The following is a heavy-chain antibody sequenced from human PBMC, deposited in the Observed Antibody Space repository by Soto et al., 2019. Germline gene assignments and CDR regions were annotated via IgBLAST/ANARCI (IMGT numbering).Heavy chain of an antibody. D-gene: IGHD3-10*01. Sequence: KASATLSLTCTVSGGSISSGGYYWSWIRQHPGKGLEWIGCIYYSGSTYYNPSLKSRVTISVDTSKNQFSLKLSSVTAADTAVYYCARLVAYYGMDVWGQGTTVTVSS. CDR3: ARLVAYYGMDV. CDR2: IYYSGST. J-gene: IGHJ6*02. V-gene: IGHV4-39*01. CDR1: GGSISSGGYY.